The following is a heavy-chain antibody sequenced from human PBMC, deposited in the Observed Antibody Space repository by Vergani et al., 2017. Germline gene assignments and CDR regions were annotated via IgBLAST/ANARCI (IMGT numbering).Heavy chain of an antibody. D-gene: IGHD5-12*01. CDR2: ISWNSGAV. Sequence: EVQLLESGGGLAQPGGSLRLSCAASGITFWKFGMHWVRQGPGKGLEWVSGISWNSGAVDYADSVRGRFTISRDNAKNSLFLEMNSLRFEDTAVYYCTKGSRGYTGYFFDYWGQGTLATVSP. V-gene: IGHV3-9*01. CDR3: TKGSRGYTGYFFDY. J-gene: IGHJ4*02. CDR1: GITFWKFG.